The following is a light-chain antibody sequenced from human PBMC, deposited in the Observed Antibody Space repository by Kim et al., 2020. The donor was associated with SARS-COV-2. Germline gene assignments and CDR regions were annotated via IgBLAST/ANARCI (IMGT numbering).Light chain of an antibody. Sequence: LSPGERATISFGASQSISTYLNWYQQKPGQAPRLLIYDASNRAPGIPARFSGSGSGTDFTLIISSLEPDDFAVYYCQQRGNWPLTFGGGTKVEIK. CDR1: QSISTY. CDR3: QQRGNWPLT. CDR2: DAS. J-gene: IGKJ4*01. V-gene: IGKV3-11*01.